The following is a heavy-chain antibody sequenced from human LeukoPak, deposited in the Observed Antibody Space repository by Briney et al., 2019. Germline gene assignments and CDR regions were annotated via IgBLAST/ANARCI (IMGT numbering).Heavy chain of an antibody. V-gene: IGHV1-3*01. CDR2: INVDKGNT. J-gene: IGHJ5*02. CDR1: GYIFTRYA. Sequence: ASVKVSCKGSGYIFTRYAMYWVRQAPGQRLEWMGLINVDKGNTKYSQKFQGRVTITRDTSANTAYMEVRSLRSEDTAMYYCARGEVITMIRGVIGSNWLDLWGQGTLVTVSS. CDR3: ARGEVITMIRGVIGSNWLDL. D-gene: IGHD3-10*01.